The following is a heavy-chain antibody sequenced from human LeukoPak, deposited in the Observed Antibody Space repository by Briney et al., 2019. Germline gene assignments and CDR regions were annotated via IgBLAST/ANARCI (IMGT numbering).Heavy chain of an antibody. CDR3: ARDYNAFDF. CDR2: IHYSGST. Sequence: SETLSLTCTVSGVSTSSGGYYWSWIRQHPGKGLEWIGYIHYSGSTYYNPSLKSRVTISVDTSNNQSSLKLSSVTAADTAVYYCARDYNAFDFWGQGTMVTVSS. V-gene: IGHV4-31*03. CDR1: GVSTSSGGYY. J-gene: IGHJ3*01. D-gene: IGHD2-2*02.